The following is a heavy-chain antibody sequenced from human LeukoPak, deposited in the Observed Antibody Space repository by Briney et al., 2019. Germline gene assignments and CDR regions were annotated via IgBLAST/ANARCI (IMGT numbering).Heavy chain of an antibody. D-gene: IGHD6-19*01. J-gene: IGHJ4*02. CDR2: FSGSGGST. Sequence: PEGSLRLSCAASGFTVSSSEMSWIRQAPGKGLEWVSAFSGSGGSTHYADSVKGRFTISRDNSKNTLYLQMNSLRAEDTAVYYCAKDPRYSSGWFYFDNWGQGTLVTVSS. CDR3: AKDPRYSSGWFYFDN. V-gene: IGHV3-23*01. CDR1: GFTVSSSE.